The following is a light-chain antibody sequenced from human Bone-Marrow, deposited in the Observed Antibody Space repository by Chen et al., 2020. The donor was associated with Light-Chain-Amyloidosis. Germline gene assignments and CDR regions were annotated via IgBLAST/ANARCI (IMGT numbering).Light chain of an antibody. CDR3: AAWDDSLSGPV. Sequence: SYELTQPPSVSVSPGQTARITCSGDDLPTKYAYWYQQKPGQAPVLVIHRDTERPSGISERFSGAKSGTSASLAISGLQSEDEADYYCAAWDDSLSGPVFGGGTKLTVL. CDR2: RDT. J-gene: IGLJ3*02. CDR1: DLPTKY. V-gene: IGLV3-25*02.